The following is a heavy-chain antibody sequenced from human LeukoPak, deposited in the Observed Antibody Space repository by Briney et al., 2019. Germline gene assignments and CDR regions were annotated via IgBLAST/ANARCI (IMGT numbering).Heavy chain of an antibody. CDR2: ISSSSSYI. CDR3: AKTTYASNSSGWYNHFDY. CDR1: GFTFSSYT. J-gene: IGHJ4*02. D-gene: IGHD6-19*01. Sequence: GGSLRLSCAASGFTFSSYTMNWVRQAPGKGLEWVSSISSSSSYIYYVDSVKGRFTISRDNSKNTLYLQLNSLRAEDTTVYYCAKTTYASNSSGWYNHFDYWGQGTLVTVSS. V-gene: IGHV3-21*04.